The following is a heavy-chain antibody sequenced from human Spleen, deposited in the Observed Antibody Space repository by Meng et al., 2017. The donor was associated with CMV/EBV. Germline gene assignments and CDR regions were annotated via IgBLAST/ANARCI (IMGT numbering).Heavy chain of an antibody. CDR2: INSDGRST. CDR3: ARGGDGVHYYDNNGPLAY. V-gene: IGHV3-74*01. J-gene: IGHJ4*02. Sequence: GESLKISCAASGFTFSKYWMHWVRQAPGKGLVWVSRINSDGRSTSNADSVKGRFTISRNNAKNSLDLQMNGLRAEDTAVYYCARGGDGVHYYDNNGPLAYWGQGALVTVSS. CDR1: GFTFSKYW. D-gene: IGHD3-22*01.